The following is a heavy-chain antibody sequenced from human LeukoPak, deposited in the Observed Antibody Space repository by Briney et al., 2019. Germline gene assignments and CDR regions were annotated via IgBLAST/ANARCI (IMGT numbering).Heavy chain of an antibody. CDR2: INHSGST. D-gene: IGHD3-9*01. V-gene: IGHV4-34*01. CDR3: ARDLKYYDILTGYQPDAFDI. J-gene: IGHJ3*02. CDR1: GGSFSSYY. Sequence: SETLSLTCAVYGGSFSSYYWSWIRQPPGKGLEWIGEINHSGSTNYNPSLKSRVTISVDTSKNQFSLKPSSVTAADTAVYYCARDLKYYDILTGYQPDAFDIWGQGTMVTVSS.